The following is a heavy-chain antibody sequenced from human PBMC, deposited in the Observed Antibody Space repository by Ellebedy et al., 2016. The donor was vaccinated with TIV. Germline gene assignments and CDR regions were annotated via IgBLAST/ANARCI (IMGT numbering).Heavy chain of an antibody. J-gene: IGHJ5*02. CDR2: IRFDGNSA. CDR1: GFTFSNSG. Sequence: GGSLRLSCAASGFTFSNSGMNWVRQAPGKGLEWVAFIRFDGNSANYADSVKGRFTISRDNTKNTLFLQMNSLTIEDTGVYYCAKVDHWGQGTQVTVSS. CDR3: AKVDH. V-gene: IGHV3-30*02.